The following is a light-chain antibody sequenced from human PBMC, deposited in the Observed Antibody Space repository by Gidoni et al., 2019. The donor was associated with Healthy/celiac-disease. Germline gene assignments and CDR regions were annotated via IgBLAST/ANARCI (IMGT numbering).Light chain of an antibody. V-gene: IGLV1-40*01. CDR3: QSYDSSLSGPVV. Sequence: QSVLTQPPSVSGAPGQRVTISCTRSSSNIGAGYDVHWYQQLPGTAPKLLIYGNSNRPSGVPDRFSGSKSGTSASLAITGLQAEDEADYYCQSYDSSLSGPVVFGGGTKLPVL. CDR1: SSNIGAGYD. J-gene: IGLJ2*01. CDR2: GNS.